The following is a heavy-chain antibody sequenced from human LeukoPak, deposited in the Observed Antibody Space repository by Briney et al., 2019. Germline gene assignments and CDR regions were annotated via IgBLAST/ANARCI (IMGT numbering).Heavy chain of an antibody. CDR3: AKAPVTTCRGAYCYPFDY. CDR1: GFTLSSYA. D-gene: IGHD2-21*01. Sequence: GGSLRLSCAASGFTLSSYAMSWVRQAPGKGLEWVSAISDSGNTYHADSVKGRFTISRDSSKNTLFLQMNRLRPEDAAVYYCAKAPVTTCRGAYCYPFDYWGERTLVTVSS. J-gene: IGHJ4*02. CDR2: ISDSGNT. V-gene: IGHV3-23*01.